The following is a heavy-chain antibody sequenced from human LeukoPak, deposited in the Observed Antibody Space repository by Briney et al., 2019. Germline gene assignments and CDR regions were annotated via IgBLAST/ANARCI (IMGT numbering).Heavy chain of an antibody. CDR1: GGSISSSSYY. CDR2: IYYSGST. Sequence: PSETLSLTCTVSGGSISSSSYYWGWIRQPPGKGLEWIGSIYYSGSTHYNPSLKSRVTISVDASKNQFSLKLSSVTAADTAVYYCARGWAVAGKESNWLDPWGQGTLVTVSS. V-gene: IGHV4-39*07. CDR3: ARGWAVAGKESNWLDP. D-gene: IGHD6-19*01. J-gene: IGHJ5*02.